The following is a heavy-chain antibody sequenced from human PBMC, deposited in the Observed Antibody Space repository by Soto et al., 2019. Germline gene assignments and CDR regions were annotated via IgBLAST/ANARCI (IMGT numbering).Heavy chain of an antibody. CDR1: GFTVSTKY. CDR3: ARDPWAADY. CDR2: IYSGGST. Sequence: PGGSLRLSCAASGFTVSTKYMSWVRQAPGKGLEWVSVIYSGGSTFYADSVRGRFTISRDNSKNTVNLQMNSLRAEDTAVYYCARDPWAADYWGQRNLVPVSS. V-gene: IGHV3-66*01. J-gene: IGHJ4*02. D-gene: IGHD3-16*01.